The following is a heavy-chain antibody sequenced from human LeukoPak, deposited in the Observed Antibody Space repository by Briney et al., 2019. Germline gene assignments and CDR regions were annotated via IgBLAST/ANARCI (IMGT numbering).Heavy chain of an antibody. CDR2: IYYSGST. V-gene: IGHV4-59*08. Sequence: SETLSLTCTVSGGSISSYYWSWIQQPPGKGLEWIGYIYYSGSTNYNPSLKSRVTISVDTSKNQFSLKLSSVTAADTAVYYCARLLVPTTYFYYYYGTDVWGQGTTVTVSS. D-gene: IGHD4-17*01. CDR3: ARLLVPTTYFYYYYGTDV. J-gene: IGHJ6*02. CDR1: GGSISSYY.